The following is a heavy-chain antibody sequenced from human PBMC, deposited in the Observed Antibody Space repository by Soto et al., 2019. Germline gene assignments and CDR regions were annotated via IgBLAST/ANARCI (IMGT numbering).Heavy chain of an antibody. J-gene: IGHJ4*02. CDR3: ARYCNNSDCRHLYYFDY. D-gene: IGHD2-8*01. V-gene: IGHV1-3*01. Sequence: GASVKVSCKASGYTFTRYTMNWVRQAPGQRLEWMGWINPDNDNTKSSQKFQDRVTMTTDTSTSTAYMELRSLRSDDTAVYYCARYCNNSDCRHLYYFDYWGLGTLVTVSS. CDR1: GYTFTRYT. CDR2: INPDNDNT.